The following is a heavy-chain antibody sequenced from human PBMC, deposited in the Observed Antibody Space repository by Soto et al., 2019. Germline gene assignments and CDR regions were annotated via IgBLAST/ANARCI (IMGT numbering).Heavy chain of an antibody. CDR2: VTYSGSI. CDR1: GGAISSGDYF. J-gene: IGHJ3*02. Sequence: PSETLSLTCTVSGGAISSGDYFWSWIRQPPGKGLECIGYVTYSGSIYYNPSLKSRITVSLDTSKNQFALNLTSVIAADTAMYYCARGNGYGYGIGIWDQGTMVTVSS. D-gene: IGHD5-18*01. V-gene: IGHV4-30-4*01. CDR3: ARGNGYGYGIGI.